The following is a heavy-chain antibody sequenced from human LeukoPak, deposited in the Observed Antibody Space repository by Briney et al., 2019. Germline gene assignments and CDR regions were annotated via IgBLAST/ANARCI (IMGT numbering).Heavy chain of an antibody. Sequence: GGSLRLSCTASGFTFTDYAMSWVRQAPGEGLEWVSAISGDGGGYTYYADSVKGRFTISRVNSKNTLYPEMNSLRAEDTAVYYCAKDLTSGSGSYDYWGQGTLVTVSS. D-gene: IGHD3-10*01. CDR1: GFTFTDYA. CDR2: ISGDGGGYT. CDR3: AKDLTSGSGSYDY. J-gene: IGHJ4*02. V-gene: IGHV3-23*01.